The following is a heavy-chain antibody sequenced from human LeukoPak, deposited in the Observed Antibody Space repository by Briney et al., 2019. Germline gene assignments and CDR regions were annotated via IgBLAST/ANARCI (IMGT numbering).Heavy chain of an antibody. V-gene: IGHV4-30-2*01. CDR3: ARTSIAARRANAFDI. D-gene: IGHD6-6*01. CDR1: GGSISSGGYS. CDR2: IYHSGST. Sequence: PSQTLSLTCAVSGGSISSGGYSWSWIRQPPGKGLEWIVYIYHSGSTYYNPSLKSRVTISVDRSKNQFSLKLSSVTAADTAVYYCARTSIAARRANAFDIWGQGTMVTVSS. J-gene: IGHJ3*02.